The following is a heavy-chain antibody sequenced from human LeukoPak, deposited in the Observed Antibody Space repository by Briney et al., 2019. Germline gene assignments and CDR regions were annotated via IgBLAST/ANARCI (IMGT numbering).Heavy chain of an antibody. V-gene: IGHV4-39*07. J-gene: IGHJ4*02. CDR2: IYYSGST. CDR3: ARRVVAPDQPEFDY. CDR1: GGSISSGSYY. Sequence: SETLSLTCNVSGGSISSGSYYWGWIRQPPGKGLEWIGSIYYSGSTYYNPSLKSRVTISVDTSKNQFSLKLSSVTAADTAVHYCARRVVAPDQPEFDYWGQGTLVTVSS. D-gene: IGHD2-15*01.